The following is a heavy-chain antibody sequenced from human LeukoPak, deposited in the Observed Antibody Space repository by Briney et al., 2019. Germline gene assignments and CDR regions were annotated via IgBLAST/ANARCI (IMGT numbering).Heavy chain of an antibody. CDR3: VRDVWGFDL. CDR1: GFLFSDLA. Sequence: GGSRRLSCSTSGFLFSDLAMHWVRQAPGKGLELIGTIGSNTFYADSLRGRFTISRDDSQSTLYLQMTSLRPEDSAVYYCVRDVWGFDLWGQGTTVTVST. J-gene: IGHJ4*02. D-gene: IGHD3-16*01. V-gene: IGHV3-64D*06. CDR2: IGTIGSNT.